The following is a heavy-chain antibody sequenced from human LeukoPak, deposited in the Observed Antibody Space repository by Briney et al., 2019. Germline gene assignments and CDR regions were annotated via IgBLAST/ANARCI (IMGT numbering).Heavy chain of an antibody. CDR2: INPNSGGA. CDR1: GYTFTDYY. D-gene: IGHD5/OR15-5a*01. CDR3: ARGVGNSWFDP. J-gene: IGHJ5*02. V-gene: IGHV1-2*02. Sequence: EASVKVSCKASGYTFTDYYLHWVRQAPGQGLEWMGWINPNSGGANFALNFQGRVTMTRATSISTAYMELSRLTSDDTAVYYCARGVGNSWFDPWGQGTLVTVSS.